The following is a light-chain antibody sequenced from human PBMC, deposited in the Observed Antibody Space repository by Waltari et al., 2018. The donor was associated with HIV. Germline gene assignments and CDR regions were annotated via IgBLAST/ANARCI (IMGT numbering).Light chain of an antibody. CDR2: EVT. V-gene: IGLV2-14*01. CDR3: TSYISGTSPV. Sequence: QSALTQPASVSGSPGQSITISCDINDNKYVSWYQRHPGTAPKVIIYEVTNRPSGLSPRFSGSKSGNTATLTISGLQPEDAADYFCTSYISGTSPVFGRGTRVTVL. CDR1: DINDNKY. J-gene: IGLJ2*01.